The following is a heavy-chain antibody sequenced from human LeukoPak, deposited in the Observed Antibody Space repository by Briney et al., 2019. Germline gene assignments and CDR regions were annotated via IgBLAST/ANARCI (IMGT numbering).Heavy chain of an antibody. J-gene: IGHJ4*02. D-gene: IGHD3-10*01. CDR2: IYYSGST. CDR3: ARDSGSGSGIDY. CDR1: SGSISSSSYY. V-gene: IGHV4-39*02. Sequence: SETLSLTCTVSSGSISSSSYYWGWIRQPPGKGLEWIGSIYYSGSTYYNPSLKSRVTISVDTSKNQFSLKLSSVTAADTAVYYCARDSGSGSGIDYWGQGTLVTVSS.